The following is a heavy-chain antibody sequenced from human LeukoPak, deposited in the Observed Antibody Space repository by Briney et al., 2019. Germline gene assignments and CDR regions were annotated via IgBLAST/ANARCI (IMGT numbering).Heavy chain of an antibody. V-gene: IGHV3-9*01. Sequence: GGSLRLSCAASGFTFDDYAMHWVRQAPGKGLEWVSGISWNSGSIGYADSVKGRFTISRDNSKNTLYLQMNSLRAEDTAVYYCAKVTSGDDAFDIWGQGTMVTVSS. CDR2: ISWNSGSI. CDR3: AKVTSGDDAFDI. J-gene: IGHJ3*02. CDR1: GFTFDDYA. D-gene: IGHD1-26*01.